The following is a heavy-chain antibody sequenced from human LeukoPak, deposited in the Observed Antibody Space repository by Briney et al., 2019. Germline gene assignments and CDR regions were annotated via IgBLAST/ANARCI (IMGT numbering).Heavy chain of an antibody. CDR1: GGPISSRSYY. CDR3: ASQNYDILTAYQYYFDY. Sequence: SETLSLTCTVSGGPISSRSYYWGWIRQTPGQGLEWIGSVYYSGSTYYNPSLRSRVTISIDTSKNHFSLKLSSVTAADTAVYYCASQNYDILTAYQYYFDYWGQGTLVTVSS. V-gene: IGHV4-39*02. J-gene: IGHJ4*02. CDR2: VYYSGST. D-gene: IGHD3-9*01.